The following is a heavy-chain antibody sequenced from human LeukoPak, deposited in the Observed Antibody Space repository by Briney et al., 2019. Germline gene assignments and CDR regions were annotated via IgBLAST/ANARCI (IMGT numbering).Heavy chain of an antibody. CDR1: GFTFDDYA. J-gene: IGHJ4*02. CDR2: ISWNSGGI. V-gene: IGHV3-9*01. CDR3: AKSPKAMVRGVSNFDY. D-gene: IGHD3-10*01. Sequence: GRSLRLSCAASGFTFDDYAMHWVRQAPGKGLEWVSGISWNSGGIGYADSVKGRFTISRDNAKNSLYLQMNSLRAEDTALYYCAKSPKAMVRGVSNFDYWGQGTLVTVSS.